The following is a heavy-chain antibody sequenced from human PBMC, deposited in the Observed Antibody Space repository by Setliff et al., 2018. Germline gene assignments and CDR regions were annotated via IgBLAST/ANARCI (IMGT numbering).Heavy chain of an antibody. CDR3: ASAHYYSGYIEYFQY. CDR1: GFTSTNYA. CDR2: IRAGNGDT. Sequence: ASVKVSCKASGFTSTNYAIHWVRQAPGQRPECMGWIRAGNGDTKYSQKFQGRVTITRDTSASTVYMELSSLRSEDTAVYYCASAHYYSGYIEYFQYWGQGTLVTVSS. V-gene: IGHV1-3*01. J-gene: IGHJ1*01. D-gene: IGHD5-12*01.